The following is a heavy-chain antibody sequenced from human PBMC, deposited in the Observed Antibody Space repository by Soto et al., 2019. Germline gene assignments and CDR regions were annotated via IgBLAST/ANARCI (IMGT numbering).Heavy chain of an antibody. V-gene: IGHV1-69*01. Sequence: QVQLVQSGAEVKKPGSSVKVSCKASGGTFSSYAISWVRQAPGQGLEWMGGIIPIFGTANYAQKFQGRVTITADESTSTAYMELSSLRSEDTAVYYWARDPRPRDYYDSSGYLDYWGQGTLVTVSS. CDR2: IIPIFGTA. CDR1: GGTFSSYA. J-gene: IGHJ4*02. D-gene: IGHD3-22*01. CDR3: ARDPRPRDYYDSSGYLDY.